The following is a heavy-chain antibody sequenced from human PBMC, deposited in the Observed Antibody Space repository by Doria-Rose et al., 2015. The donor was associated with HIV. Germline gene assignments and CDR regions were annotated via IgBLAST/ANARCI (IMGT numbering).Heavy chain of an antibody. V-gene: IGHV2-26*01. J-gene: IGHJ4*02. CDR1: GVSLSSPGMG. D-gene: IGHD6-13*01. Sequence: QVTLKESGPVLVKSTETLTLTCTVSGVSLSSPGMGVSWIRQPPGKALEWLANIFSDDERSYRTSLKSRLTISTGTSKRQVVLTMTDMDPVDTATYYCARMKSSRWYHKYYFDFWGQGTLVIVSA. CDR2: IFSDDER. CDR3: ARMKSSRWYHKYYFDF.